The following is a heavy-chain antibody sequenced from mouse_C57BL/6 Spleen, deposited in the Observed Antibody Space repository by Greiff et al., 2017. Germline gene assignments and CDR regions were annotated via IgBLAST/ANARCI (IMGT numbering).Heavy chain of an antibody. CDR3: ARWSSLDY. V-gene: IGHV1-26*01. CDR2: INPNNGGT. Sequence: EVQLQQSGPELVKPGASVKISCKASGYTFTDYYLNWVKQSHGKSLEWIGDINPNNGGTSYNQKFKGKATLTVDKSSSTAYMELRSLTSEDSAVYYCARWSSLDYWGQGTTLTVSS. J-gene: IGHJ2*01. CDR1: GYTFTDYY.